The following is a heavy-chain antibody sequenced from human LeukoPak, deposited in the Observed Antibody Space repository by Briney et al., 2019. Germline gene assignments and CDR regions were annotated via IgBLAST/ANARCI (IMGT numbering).Heavy chain of an antibody. V-gene: IGHV1-24*01. Sequence: WASVKVSCKVSGYTLTELSMHWVRQAPGKGLEWMGGFDPEDGETIYAQKFQGRVTMTEDTSTDTAYMELSSLRSEDTAVYYCATGYIVVVPAAPPSSSYDAFDIWGQGTMVTVSS. CDR1: GYTLTELS. J-gene: IGHJ3*02. CDR3: ATGYIVVVPAAPPSSSYDAFDI. D-gene: IGHD2-2*01. CDR2: FDPEDGET.